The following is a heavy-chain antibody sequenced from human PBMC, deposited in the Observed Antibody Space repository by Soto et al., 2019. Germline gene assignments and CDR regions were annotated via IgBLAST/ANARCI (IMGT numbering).Heavy chain of an antibody. CDR3: ARDYPVYYDSSGYKSDY. Sequence: AAGNVSCKASGYTFTGYYIHSVRHAPGQWLEWMGWIHPNSGGTNYAQKFQGRVTMTRDTSISTAYMELSRLRSDDTAVYYCARDYPVYYDSSGYKSDYWGQGTLVTVSS. V-gene: IGHV1-2*02. D-gene: IGHD3-22*01. CDR2: IHPNSGGT. J-gene: IGHJ4*02. CDR1: GYTFTGYY.